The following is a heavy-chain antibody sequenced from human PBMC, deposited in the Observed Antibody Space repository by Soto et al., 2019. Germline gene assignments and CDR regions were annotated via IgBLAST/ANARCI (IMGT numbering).Heavy chain of an antibody. CDR3: ARSRNVAEFNDYGGNYHGFDI. Sequence: QVQLEQSGAEVKKAGSSVKVSCKAFGGSVNSHAISWVRQAPGQGLEWMGGISPMFGTPTYAQKFQAGVTISAGESTSTVYLDLSSLRSEDTAVYYCARSRNVAEFNDYGGNYHGFDIWGQGTMVTVSS. D-gene: IGHD4-17*01. V-gene: IGHV1-69*01. CDR1: GGSVNSHA. CDR2: ISPMFGTP. J-gene: IGHJ3*02.